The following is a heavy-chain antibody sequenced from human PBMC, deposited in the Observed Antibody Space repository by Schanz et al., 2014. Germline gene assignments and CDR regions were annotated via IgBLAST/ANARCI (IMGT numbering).Heavy chain of an antibody. J-gene: IGHJ3*01. CDR1: GFTVDSNY. V-gene: IGHV3-66*01. Sequence: DVQVVESGGGLVQPGGSLRLSCAASGFTVDSNYMSWVRQAPGKGLEWVSILYIRSTYYADSVKGRFTISRDNSKNMVFLQMNSLRVEDTAIYYCARDEGKDGYNLAFDVWGQGTLVTVSS. CDR3: ARDEGKDGYNLAFDV. CDR2: LYIRST. D-gene: IGHD5-12*01.